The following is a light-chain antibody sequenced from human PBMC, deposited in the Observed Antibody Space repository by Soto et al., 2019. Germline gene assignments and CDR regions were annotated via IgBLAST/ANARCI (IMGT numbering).Light chain of an antibody. Sequence: QSVPAHPASVARTPGQWITVYCTGTSTDSGHYGQGSCYQQHPGKAPKLMIYHGTYRRSGISHRYSGSKSGNSDSLTISGLQADDEADYYCCSITIGTTYVFASGHKVTV. CDR1: STDSGHYGQ. V-gene: IGLV2-14*03. J-gene: IGLJ1*01. CDR3: CSITIGTTYV. CDR2: HGT.